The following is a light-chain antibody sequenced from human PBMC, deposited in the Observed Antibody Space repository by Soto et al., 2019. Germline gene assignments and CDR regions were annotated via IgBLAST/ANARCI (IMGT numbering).Light chain of an antibody. CDR3: SSYTSSSTYV. Sequence: QSVLTQPASVSGSRGQSITIPCTGTGSDVGGYDYVSWYQHHPGKAPKVMIYEVTNRPSGVSNRFSGSKSGNTASLTIPGLLAEDEADYYCSSYTSSSTYVFGTGTKVTVL. CDR1: GSDVGGYDY. CDR2: EVT. J-gene: IGLJ1*01. V-gene: IGLV2-14*01.